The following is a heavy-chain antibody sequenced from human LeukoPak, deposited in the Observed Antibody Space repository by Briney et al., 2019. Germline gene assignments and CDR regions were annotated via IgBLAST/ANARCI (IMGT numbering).Heavy chain of an antibody. Sequence: GGSLRLSCAASGFTFSNYGMDWVRQAPGKGLEWVAVIWYGESNKYYADSVKGRFTISRDNSKNTLYLQMNSLRAEDTAVYYCAKGATYCSSTSCPDAFDIWGQGTMVTVSS. D-gene: IGHD2-2*01. CDR3: AKGATYCSSTSCPDAFDI. CDR2: IWYGESNK. J-gene: IGHJ3*02. V-gene: IGHV3-30*02. CDR1: GFTFSNYG.